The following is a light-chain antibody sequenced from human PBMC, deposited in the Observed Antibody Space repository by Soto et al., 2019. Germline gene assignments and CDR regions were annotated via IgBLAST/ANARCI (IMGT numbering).Light chain of an antibody. J-gene: IGKJ1*01. CDR3: QQLNSYGT. Sequence: DIQLTQSPSFLSASVGDRVTITCRASQGINSYLAWYQQKPEKAPKLLIYAASTLQSGVPSRFSGSGSGTEFTLTLSSLQPEDVATYYCQQLNSYGTFGQGTKVEIK. CDR1: QGINSY. V-gene: IGKV1-9*01. CDR2: AAS.